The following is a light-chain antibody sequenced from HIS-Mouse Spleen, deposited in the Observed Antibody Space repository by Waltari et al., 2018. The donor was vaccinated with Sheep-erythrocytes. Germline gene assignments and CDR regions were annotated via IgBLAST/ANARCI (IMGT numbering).Light chain of an antibody. CDR2: QDS. Sequence: SYELTQPSSVSVSPGQTARITCSGDKLGDKYACWYQQKPGQSPVLVIYQDSKRPSGIPERFSGSNSGNTATLTISGTQAMDEADYYCQAWDSSVVFGGGTKLTVL. V-gene: IGLV3-1*01. CDR3: QAWDSSVV. J-gene: IGLJ2*01. CDR1: KLGDKY.